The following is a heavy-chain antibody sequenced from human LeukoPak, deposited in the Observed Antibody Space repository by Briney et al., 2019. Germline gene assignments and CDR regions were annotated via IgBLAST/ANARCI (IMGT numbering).Heavy chain of an antibody. Sequence: PSETLSLTCTVSGGSVSSGSYYWSWIRQPPGKGLEWIGEINHSGSTNYNPSLKSRATISVDTSKNQFSLKLSSVTAADTAVYYCARGPATYDYVWGSYRSTSTTFDYWGQGTLVTVSS. D-gene: IGHD3-16*02. CDR1: GGSVSSGSYY. J-gene: IGHJ4*02. CDR2: INHSGST. V-gene: IGHV4-39*07. CDR3: ARGPATYDYVWGSYRSTSTTFDY.